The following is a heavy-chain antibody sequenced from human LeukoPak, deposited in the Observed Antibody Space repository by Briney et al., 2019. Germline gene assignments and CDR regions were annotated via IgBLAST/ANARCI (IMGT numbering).Heavy chain of an antibody. J-gene: IGHJ4*02. Sequence: GGSLRLSCAASGFTFSSYSMNWVRQAPGKGLEWVGRIKSKTDGGTTDYAAPVKGRFTISRDDSKNTLYLQMNSRKTEDTAVYYCTREAVTANGYFDYWGQGTLVTVSS. V-gene: IGHV3-15*01. CDR3: TREAVTANGYFDY. CDR1: GFTFSSYS. CDR2: IKSKTDGGTT. D-gene: IGHD2-21*02.